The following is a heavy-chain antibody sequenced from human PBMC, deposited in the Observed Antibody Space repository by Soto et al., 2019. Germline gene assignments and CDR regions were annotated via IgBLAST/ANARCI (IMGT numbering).Heavy chain of an antibody. Sequence: PSETLSLTSTVSVDSITTYYWSWIRQPAGKGLEWIGRIDTSGNTNYNPSLKSRVTMSVDTSKKQFSLKLTSVTAADTAVYYCARYGNNWSQTEGMDVWGQGTTVTVSS. D-gene: IGHD6-13*01. CDR2: IDTSGNT. CDR3: ARYGNNWSQTEGMDV. V-gene: IGHV4-4*07. CDR1: VDSITTYY. J-gene: IGHJ6*02.